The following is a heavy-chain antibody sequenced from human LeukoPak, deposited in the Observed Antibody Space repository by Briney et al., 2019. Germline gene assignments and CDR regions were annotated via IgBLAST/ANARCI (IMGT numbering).Heavy chain of an antibody. Sequence: KPGGSLRLSCAASGFIFPNAWMHWVRQAPGKGLEWVGRIKNKNSGRTTNYIAPVKGRFTISRDDSRNTLYLEMDSLKTEDTAVYYCVTDRGLLPYYFTYWGQGTLVTVSS. CDR1: GFIFPNAW. CDR2: IKNKNSGRTT. V-gene: IGHV3-15*01. D-gene: IGHD3-10*01. CDR3: VTDRGLLPYYFTY. J-gene: IGHJ1*01.